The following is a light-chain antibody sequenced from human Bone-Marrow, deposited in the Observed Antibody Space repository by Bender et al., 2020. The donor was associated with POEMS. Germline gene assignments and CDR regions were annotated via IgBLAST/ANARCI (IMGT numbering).Light chain of an antibody. CDR2: GNS. V-gene: IGLV1-50*01. CDR1: SSNIGAGYD. J-gene: IGLJ3*02. Sequence: QSVLTQPPSASGTPGQRVTISCTGSSSNIGAGYDVHWYQQLPGTAPKLLIYGNSNRPSGVPDRFSGSKSGTSASLAISGLRSEDEADYYCAAWDDTLNLVWVFGGGTKLTVL. CDR3: AAWDDTLNLVWV.